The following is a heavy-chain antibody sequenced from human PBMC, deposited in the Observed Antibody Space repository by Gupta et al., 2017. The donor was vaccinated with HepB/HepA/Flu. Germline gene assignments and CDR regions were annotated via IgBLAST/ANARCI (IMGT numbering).Heavy chain of an antibody. J-gene: IGHJ3*02. CDR3: ARWPGYCSSTSCSPADAFDI. V-gene: IGHV4-4*02. CDR1: GGSISSSNW. CDR2: IYHRGST. D-gene: IGHD2-2*01. Sequence: QVQLQESGPGLVKPSGTLSLTCAVSGGSISSSNWWSWVRQPPGKGLEWIGEIYHRGSTNYNPSLKSRVTISVDKSKNQFSLKLSSVTAADTAVYYCARWPGYCSSTSCSPADAFDIWGQGTMVTVSS.